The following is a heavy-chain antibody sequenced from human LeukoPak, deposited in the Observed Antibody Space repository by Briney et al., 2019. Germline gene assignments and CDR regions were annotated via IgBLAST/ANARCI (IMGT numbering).Heavy chain of an antibody. CDR2: IYYSGST. CDR3: AGYLGHGAFDI. D-gene: IGHD1-26*01. V-gene: IGHV4-59*08. Sequence: SETLSLTCTVSGGSISSYYWSWIRQPPGKGLEWIGYIYYSGSTNYNPSLKSRLTISVDTSNNQFSLKLSSVTAADTAVYYCAGYLGHGAFDIWGQGTMVTVSS. J-gene: IGHJ3*02. CDR1: GGSISSYY.